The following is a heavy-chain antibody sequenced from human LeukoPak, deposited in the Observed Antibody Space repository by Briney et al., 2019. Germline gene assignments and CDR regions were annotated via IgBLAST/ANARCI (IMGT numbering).Heavy chain of an antibody. J-gene: IGHJ4*02. CDR2: ISVSGST. D-gene: IGHD6-13*01. Sequence: GGSLRLSCAASGFTFSSYARSWVRQAPGKGLEWVSRISVSGSTYYADSVKGRFTISRDSSKNTLYLQMNSLRAEDTAVYYCAKGSGSSTWQSHFDYWGQGTLVTVSS. CDR1: GFTFSSYA. V-gene: IGHV3-23*01. CDR3: AKGSGSSTWQSHFDY.